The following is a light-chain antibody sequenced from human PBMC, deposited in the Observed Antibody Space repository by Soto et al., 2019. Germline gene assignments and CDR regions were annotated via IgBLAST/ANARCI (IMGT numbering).Light chain of an antibody. CDR3: QQYYSYPLT. CDR2: AAS. CDR1: QGISSY. V-gene: IGKV1-8*01. J-gene: IGKJ4*01. Sequence: IQMTQSPSTLSASVGDRVPITCRASQGISSYLAWYQQKPGKAPKLLIYAASTLQSGVPSRFSGSGSGTDFTLTISCLQSEDFATYYCQQYYSYPLTSGGGTKV.